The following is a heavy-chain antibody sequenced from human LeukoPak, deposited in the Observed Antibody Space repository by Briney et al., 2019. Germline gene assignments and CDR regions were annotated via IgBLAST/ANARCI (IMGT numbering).Heavy chain of an antibody. V-gene: IGHV4-34*01. CDR3: ARVRNPYCSSTSCYMGWFDP. CDR2: INHSGST. D-gene: IGHD2-2*02. J-gene: IGHJ5*02. CDR1: GGSFSGYY. Sequence: SSETLSLTCAVYGGSFSGYYWSWIRQPPGKGLEWIGEINHSGSTNYNPSLKCRVTISVDTSKNQFSLKLSSVTAADTAVYYCARVRNPYCSSTSCYMGWFDPWGQGTLVTVSS.